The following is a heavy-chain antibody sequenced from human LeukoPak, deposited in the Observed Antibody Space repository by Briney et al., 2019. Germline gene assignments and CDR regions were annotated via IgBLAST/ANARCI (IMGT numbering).Heavy chain of an antibody. CDR2: IYSGGST. CDR3: AIRGRYYDFWSGIVDY. CDR1: GFTVSSNY. J-gene: IGHJ4*02. V-gene: IGHV3-66*02. Sequence: GGSLRLSCAASGFTVSSNYMSWVRQAPGKGLEWVSVIYSGGSTYYPDSVKGRFTISKDNSKNTLYLQMNSLRAEDTAVYYCAIRGRYYDFWSGIVDYWGQGTLVTVSS. D-gene: IGHD3-3*01.